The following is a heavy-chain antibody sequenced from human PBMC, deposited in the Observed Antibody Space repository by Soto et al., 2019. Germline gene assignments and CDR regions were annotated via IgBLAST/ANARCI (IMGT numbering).Heavy chain of an antibody. V-gene: IGHV3-48*02. Sequence: GGSLRLSCAASGFTFSSYSMNWVRQAPGKGLEWVSYISSSSSTIYYADSVKGRFTISRDNAKNSLYLQMNSLRDEDTAVYYCASPCIGYRSGCFNYWGQGTLVTVSS. CDR2: ISSSSSTI. D-gene: IGHD6-19*01. CDR1: GFTFSSYS. CDR3: ASPCIGYRSGCFNY. J-gene: IGHJ4*02.